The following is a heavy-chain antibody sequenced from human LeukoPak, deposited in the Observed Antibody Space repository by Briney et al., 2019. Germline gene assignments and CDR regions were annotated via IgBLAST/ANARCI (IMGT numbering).Heavy chain of an antibody. Sequence: GGSLRLSCAASGFTFDDYAMPWVRQAPGKGLEWVSGISWNSGSIGYADSVKGRFTISRDNAKNSLYLQMNSLRSEDTAVYYCASQGYTAMVTWGQGTLVTVSS. CDR2: ISWNSGSI. J-gene: IGHJ4*02. CDR1: GFTFDDYA. V-gene: IGHV3-9*01. CDR3: ASQGYTAMVT. D-gene: IGHD5-18*01.